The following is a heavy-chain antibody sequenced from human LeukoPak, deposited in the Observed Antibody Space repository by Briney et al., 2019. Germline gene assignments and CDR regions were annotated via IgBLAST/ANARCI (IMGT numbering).Heavy chain of an antibody. CDR1: GGSISSYY. J-gene: IGHJ4*02. D-gene: IGHD3-10*01. CDR3: ARGLTMVRGAFDY. V-gene: IGHV4-59*01. CDR2: IYYSGST. Sequence: SETLSLTCTVSGGSISSYYWSWIRQPPGKGLEWIGYIYYSGSTNYNPSLKSRVTISVDTSKNQFSLKLSSVTAADTAVYYCARGLTMVRGAFDYWGQGTLVTVSS.